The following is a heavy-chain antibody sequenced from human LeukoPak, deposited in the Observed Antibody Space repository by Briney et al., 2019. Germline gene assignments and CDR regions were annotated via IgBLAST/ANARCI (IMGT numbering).Heavy chain of an antibody. Sequence: SETLSLTCTVSGGSISSYYWSWIRQPPGKGLQWIGYIYYSGSTNYNPSLKSRVTISVDTSKNQFSLKLSSVTAADTAVYYCARGATLTANDYWGQGTLVTVSS. CDR3: ARGATLTANDY. J-gene: IGHJ4*02. CDR1: GGSISSYY. V-gene: IGHV4-59*01. D-gene: IGHD4-17*01. CDR2: IYYSGST.